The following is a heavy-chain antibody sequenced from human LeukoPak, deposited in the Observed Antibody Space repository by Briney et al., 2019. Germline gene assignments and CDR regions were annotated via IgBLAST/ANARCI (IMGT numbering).Heavy chain of an antibody. V-gene: IGHV2-5*02. J-gene: IGHJ4*02. CDR3: ACSRDLSIAFDY. CDR1: GFSLSTPGAN. Sequence: SGPTLVNPTQTLRLTCTFSGFSLSTPGANVGWIRQPPGKALEWLALIYWDDDKRYSPSLNNRVTIIRDTSKNQVVLTMTNMDPVDTATYYCACSRDLSIAFDYWGQGTLVTVSS. D-gene: IGHD2-21*02. CDR2: IYWDDDK.